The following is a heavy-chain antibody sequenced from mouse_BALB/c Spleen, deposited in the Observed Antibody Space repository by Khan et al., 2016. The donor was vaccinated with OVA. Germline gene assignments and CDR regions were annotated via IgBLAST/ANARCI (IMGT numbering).Heavy chain of an antibody. J-gene: IGHJ3*01. D-gene: IGHD1-1*01. V-gene: IGHV5-6*01. CDR3: ERLAYYYNSEGFAY. Sequence: EVQLVESGGDFVRPGGSLKLSCAASGFTFSTYGMSWVRQTPDKRLEWVATINTGGAYTYYPDTVKGRFTISRDNAKNTLSLQLSSLKSEDTAIYYCERLAYYYNSEGFAYWGRGTLVTVSA. CDR2: INTGGAYT. CDR1: GFTFSTYG.